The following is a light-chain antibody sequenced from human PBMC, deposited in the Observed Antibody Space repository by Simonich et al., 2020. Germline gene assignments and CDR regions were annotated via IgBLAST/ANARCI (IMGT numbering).Light chain of an antibody. CDR2: DVS. J-gene: IGLJ3*02. Sequence: QSALTQPASVSGSPGQSITISCTGTSSDVGDYNYVSWYQQHPGKAPKLMIYDVSKRPAGVSNRFSGSKSGNTASLTISGLQAEDEADYYCSSYTSSSTLVFGGGTKLTVL. CDR3: SSYTSSSTLV. CDR1: SSDVGDYNY. V-gene: IGLV2-14*01.